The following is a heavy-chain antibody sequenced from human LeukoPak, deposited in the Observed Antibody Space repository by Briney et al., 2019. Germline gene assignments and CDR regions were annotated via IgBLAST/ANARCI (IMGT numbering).Heavy chain of an antibody. CDR3: ATLLQGDGMDV. V-gene: IGHV3-33*01. J-gene: IGHJ6*04. Sequence: SCKASGGTFSSYAISWVRQAPGKGLEWVAVIWYDGSNTYYADSVKGRFTISRDNSKNTLYLQMNSLRAEDTAIYYCATLLQGDGMDVWGKGTTVTVSS. D-gene: IGHD4-11*01. CDR1: GGTFSSYA. CDR2: IWYDGSNT.